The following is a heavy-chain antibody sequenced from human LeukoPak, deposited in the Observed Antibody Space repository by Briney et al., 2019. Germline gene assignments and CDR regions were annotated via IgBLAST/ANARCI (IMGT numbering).Heavy chain of an antibody. CDR3: AELGIAMIGGV. CDR2: ISSSGSTI. CDR1: GFTFSSYE. D-gene: IGHD3-10*02. Sequence: GGSLRLSCAASGFTFSSYEMNWVRQAPGKGLEWVSYISSSGSTIYYADSVKGRFTISRDNAKNSLYLQINSLRAEDTAVYYCAELGIAMIGGVWGKGTTVTISS. V-gene: IGHV3-48*03. J-gene: IGHJ6*04.